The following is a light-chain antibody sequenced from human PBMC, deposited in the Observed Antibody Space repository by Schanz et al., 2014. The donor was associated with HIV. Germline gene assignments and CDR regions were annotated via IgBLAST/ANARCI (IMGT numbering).Light chain of an antibody. J-gene: IGKJ5*01. CDR1: QNISAH. CDR2: AAT. CDR3: QQSYTTPSST. Sequence: DIQMTQTPSSLSASVGDRVTLTCRASQNISAHLTWYQQKAGRPPKVLIYAATTAHSGVPSRFSGRGSGTDFTLTISNLQPEDFAHYFCQQSYTTPSSTFGQGTRLETK. V-gene: IGKV1-39*01.